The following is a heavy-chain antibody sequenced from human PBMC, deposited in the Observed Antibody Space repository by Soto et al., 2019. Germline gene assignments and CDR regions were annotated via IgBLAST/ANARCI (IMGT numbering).Heavy chain of an antibody. CDR2: IYWDNDK. J-gene: IGHJ6*02. Sequence: QITLKESGPTLVKPTQTLTLTCTFSGLSLTTSGVGVSWISQPPGKALEWLAVIYWDNDKRFSPSLKTRLTITRDTSKNQLILTMTNMDPVDTGTYYCSQGGSGSYYGMDVWGQGTTVTVSS. CDR1: GLSLTTSGVG. CDR3: SQGGSGSYYGMDV. V-gene: IGHV2-5*02. D-gene: IGHD3-10*01.